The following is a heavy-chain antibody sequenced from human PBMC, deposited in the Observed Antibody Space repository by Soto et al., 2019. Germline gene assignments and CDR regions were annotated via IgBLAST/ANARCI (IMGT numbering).Heavy chain of an antibody. CDR2: TSAYNGNT. CDR1: GYTFTSYG. D-gene: IGHD5-12*01. J-gene: IGHJ5*02. Sequence: ASVKVSCKTSGYTFTSYGISWVRQAPGQGLEWMGWTSAYNGNTNYAQKLQGRVTMTTDTSTSTAYMELRSLRSDDTAVYYCARIIVATIAGWFDPWGQGTLVTVSS. V-gene: IGHV1-18*01. CDR3: ARIIVATIAGWFDP.